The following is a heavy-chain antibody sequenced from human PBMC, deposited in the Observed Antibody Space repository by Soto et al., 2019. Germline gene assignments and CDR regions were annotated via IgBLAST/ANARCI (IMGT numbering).Heavy chain of an antibody. CDR2: VYHRGTT. V-gene: IGHV4-59*01. CDR1: GACTSNYN. CDR3: ALGGYNYGRPFDF. Sequence: PSETLSLTCSVSGACTSNYNYSWIRQSPGKGMEWIGYVYHRGTTYYTPSLKSRVNMSVDTSTNEFYLNLKSVTAADTAVYYCALGGYNYGRPFDFWGQGTLVTVSS. J-gene: IGHJ4*02. D-gene: IGHD5-18*01.